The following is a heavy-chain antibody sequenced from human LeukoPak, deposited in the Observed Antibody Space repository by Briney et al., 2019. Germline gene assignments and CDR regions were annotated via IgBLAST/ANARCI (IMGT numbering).Heavy chain of an antibody. J-gene: IGHJ4*02. CDR2: ISGSGGST. D-gene: IGHD1-14*01. CDR1: GFTFSSYA. Sequence: GGSLRLSCAASGFTFSSYAMNWVRQAPGKGLEWVSAISGSGGSTYYADSVKGRFTISRDNAKNSLYLQMNSLRAEDTALYYCARSRNPIMYYFDYWGQGTLVTVSS. CDR3: ARSRNPIMYYFDY. V-gene: IGHV3-23*01.